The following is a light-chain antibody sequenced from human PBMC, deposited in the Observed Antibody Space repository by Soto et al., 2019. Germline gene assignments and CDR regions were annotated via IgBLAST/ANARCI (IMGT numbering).Light chain of an antibody. Sequence: QSALTQPASVSGSPGQSITISCTGTSGDVGGYNYVSWYQHYPGKAPKLMIYEVSNRPSGVSYRFSGSKSANTASLTISGLQPDDEADYYCTSYTDSSTVVFGGGTKVTVL. V-gene: IGLV2-14*01. CDR1: SGDVGGYNY. CDR3: TSYTDSSTVV. J-gene: IGLJ2*01. CDR2: EVS.